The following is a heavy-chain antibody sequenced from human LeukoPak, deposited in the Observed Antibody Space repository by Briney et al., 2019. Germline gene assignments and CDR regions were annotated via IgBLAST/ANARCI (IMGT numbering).Heavy chain of an antibody. V-gene: IGHV3-23*01. Sequence: GGSLRLSCAASGLTFSSYAMSWVRQGPGEGLVWVSAISGSGGSTYYADSVKGRFTISRDNSKNTLYLQMNSLRAEDTAVYYCAKSDDSSYYFDYWGQGTLVTVSS. CDR3: AKSDDSSYYFDY. D-gene: IGHD3-22*01. CDR1: GLTFSSYA. J-gene: IGHJ4*02. CDR2: ISGSGGST.